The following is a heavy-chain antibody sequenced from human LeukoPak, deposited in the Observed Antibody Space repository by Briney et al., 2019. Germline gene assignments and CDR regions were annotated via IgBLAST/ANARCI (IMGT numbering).Heavy chain of an antibody. Sequence: SETLSLTCTVSGGSISSGSYYWGWIRQPPGKGLEWIGSIYYSGSTYYNPSLKSRVTISVATSKNQFSLKLSSVTAADTAVYYCARCLGYSYGFGHYYYYMDVWGKGTTVTVSS. J-gene: IGHJ6*03. CDR3: ARCLGYSYGFGHYYYYMDV. V-gene: IGHV4-39*01. CDR1: GGSISSGSYY. D-gene: IGHD5-18*01. CDR2: IYYSGST.